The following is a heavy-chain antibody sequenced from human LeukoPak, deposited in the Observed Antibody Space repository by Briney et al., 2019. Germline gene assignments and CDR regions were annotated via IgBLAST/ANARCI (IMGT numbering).Heavy chain of an antibody. Sequence: GGSLRLSCAASGFTFSNYAMHWVRQAPGKGLEWVAVISYDGSNKHYADSVKGRFTISRDNSKNTLYLQMNSLRAEDTAVYYCARDLYDSSESAFDIWGQGTMVTVSS. CDR3: ARDLYDSSESAFDI. CDR2: ISYDGSNK. V-gene: IGHV3-30-3*01. D-gene: IGHD3-22*01. CDR1: GFTFSNYA. J-gene: IGHJ3*02.